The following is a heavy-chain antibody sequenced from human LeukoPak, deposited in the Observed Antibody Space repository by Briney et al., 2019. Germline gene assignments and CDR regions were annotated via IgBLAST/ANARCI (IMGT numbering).Heavy chain of an antibody. CDR1: GYTFTSYG. D-gene: IGHD1-1*01. J-gene: IGHJ6*03. Sequence: LRASVKVSCKASGYTFTSYGISWVRQAPGQGLEWMGWISAYNGNTNYAQKLQGRVTMTTDTSTSTAYMELRSLRSDDTAVYYCARDPGERGINYYYYMDVWGKGTTVTVSS. CDR3: ARDPGERGINYYYYMDV. V-gene: IGHV1-18*01. CDR2: ISAYNGNT.